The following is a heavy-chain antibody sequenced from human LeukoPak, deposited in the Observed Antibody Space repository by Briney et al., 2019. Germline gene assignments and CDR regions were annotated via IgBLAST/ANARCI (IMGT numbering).Heavy chain of an antibody. Sequence: PGGSLRLSCAASGFTFSNHWMSWVRQAPGKGLEWVADIKKDGSEKNQVDSVTISRDNAKNSLYLQMNSLRAEDTAVYYCARRPWVTTNEEDSWGQGTRVTVST. CDR2: IKKDGSEK. J-gene: IGHJ4*02. D-gene: IGHD4-17*01. CDR1: GFTFSNHW. V-gene: IGHV3-7*01. CDR3: ARRPWVTTNEEDS.